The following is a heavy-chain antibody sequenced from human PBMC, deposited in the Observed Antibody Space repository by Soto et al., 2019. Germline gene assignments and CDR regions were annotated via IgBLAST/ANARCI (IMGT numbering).Heavy chain of an antibody. J-gene: IGHJ6*03. CDR3: AREAYCSGGSCYPAYYYYYMDV. Sequence: SQTLSLTCAISGDSFPNHTAAWNWIRQSPPRGLEWLGRTYYRSKWYNDYAVSVKSRITINPDTSKNQFSLQLNSVTPEDTAVYYCAREAYCSGGSCYPAYYYYYMDVWGKGTTVTVSS. CDR1: GDSFPNHTAA. D-gene: IGHD2-15*01. V-gene: IGHV6-1*01. CDR2: TYYRSKWYN.